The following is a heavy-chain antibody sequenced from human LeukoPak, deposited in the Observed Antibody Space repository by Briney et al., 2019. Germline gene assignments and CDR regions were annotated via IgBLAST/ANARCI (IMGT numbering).Heavy chain of an antibody. J-gene: IGHJ5*02. D-gene: IGHD6-13*01. CDR2: INPSGGST. Sequence: ASVKVSCKASGYTFTSYYMHRVRQAPGQGLEWMGIINPSGGSTSYAQKFQGRVTMTRDTSTSTVYMELSSLRSEDTAVYYCARAREYSSSWYFWFDPWGQGTLVTVSS. CDR3: ARAREYSSSWYFWFDP. CDR1: GYTFTSYY. V-gene: IGHV1-46*01.